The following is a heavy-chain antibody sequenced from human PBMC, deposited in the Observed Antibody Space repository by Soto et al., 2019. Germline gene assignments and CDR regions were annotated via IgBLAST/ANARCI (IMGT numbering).Heavy chain of an antibody. Sequence: GGSLRLSCAASGFTFSSYAMHWVRQAPGKGLEWVAVISYDGSNKYYADSVKGRFTISRDNSKNTLYLQMNSLRAEDTAVYYCARVRGPYYDFWSGYYLWGQGTLVTVSS. CDR3: ARVRGPYYDFWSGYYL. D-gene: IGHD3-3*01. V-gene: IGHV3-30-3*01. CDR1: GFTFSSYA. CDR2: ISYDGSNK. J-gene: IGHJ4*02.